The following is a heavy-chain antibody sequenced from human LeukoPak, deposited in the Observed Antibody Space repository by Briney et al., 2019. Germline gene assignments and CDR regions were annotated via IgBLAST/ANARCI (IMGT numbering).Heavy chain of an antibody. CDR2: IYSGST. CDR1: GFTVSGNY. Sequence: GGSLRLSCAASGFTVSGNYMSWVRQAPGKGLECVSIIYSGSTYYADSVKGRFTISRDNSKNTLNLQMNSLRAEDTAMYYCAKGGGYSYGLNYWGQGTLVTVSS. CDR3: AKGGGYSYGLNY. D-gene: IGHD5-18*01. J-gene: IGHJ4*02. V-gene: IGHV3-53*01.